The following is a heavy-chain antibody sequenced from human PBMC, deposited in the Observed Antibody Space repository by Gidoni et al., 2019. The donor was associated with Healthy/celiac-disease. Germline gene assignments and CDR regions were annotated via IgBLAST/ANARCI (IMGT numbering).Heavy chain of an antibody. V-gene: IGHV5-51*01. CDR3: ARHVGSSSWYVDAFDI. CDR1: GYSFTSYW. CDR2: IYPGDSDT. J-gene: IGHJ3*02. D-gene: IGHD6-13*01. Sequence: EVQLVQSGAEVKKPGESLKISCKGSGYSFTSYWIGWVRQMPGKGLEWMGIIYPGDSDTRYSPSFQGQVTISADKSISTAYLQWSSLKASDTAMYYCARHVGSSSWYVDAFDIWDQGTMVTVSS.